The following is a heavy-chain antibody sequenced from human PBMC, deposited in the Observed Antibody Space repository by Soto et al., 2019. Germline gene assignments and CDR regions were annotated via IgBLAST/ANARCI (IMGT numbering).Heavy chain of an antibody. CDR1: GVTFDTYG. CDR3: ARVTPGNNLYYFSALDF. V-gene: IGHV3-30-3*01. D-gene: IGHD1-1*01. CDR2: ISYAGSNT. Sequence: GGSLRLCCVAAGVTFDTYGIHWGRQAPGRGLQWVALISYAGSNTYYAHSVRGRFTISRDKSKNTLYLQMNTVRPEDTGLYYCARVTPGNNLYYFSALDFWGEGT. J-gene: IGHJ6*02.